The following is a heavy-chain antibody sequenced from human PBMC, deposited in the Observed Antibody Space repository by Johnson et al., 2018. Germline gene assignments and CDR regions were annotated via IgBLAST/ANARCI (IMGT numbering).Heavy chain of an antibody. D-gene: IGHD1-7*01. J-gene: IGHJ4*02. CDR1: GVSISRHY. Sequence: QVQLQESGPGLVKPSETLSLTCTVSGVSISRHYWGWIRQPPGKGLEWIGYIYNSGGTNYNPSLRIRVTIPIDATRNHFSLHLTSMTAADTAVYYCARINEFKWELPDYWGQGTLVTVSS. CDR3: ARINEFKWELPDY. V-gene: IGHV4-59*11. CDR2: IYNSGGT.